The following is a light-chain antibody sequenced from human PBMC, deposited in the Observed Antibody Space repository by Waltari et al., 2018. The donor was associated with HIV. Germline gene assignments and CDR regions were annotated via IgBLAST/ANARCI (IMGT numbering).Light chain of an antibody. J-gene: IGLJ2*01. CDR1: RSDVGNYHL. V-gene: IGLV2-23*02. Sequence: QSALPQPASVSGSPGQSITISCTGTRSDVGNYHLVSWYQQHPGKAPKLMIYEVSKRPSGVSNRFSGSKSGNTASLTISGLQAEDEADYYCCSYAGSVVFGGGTKLTVL. CDR3: CSYAGSVV. CDR2: EVS.